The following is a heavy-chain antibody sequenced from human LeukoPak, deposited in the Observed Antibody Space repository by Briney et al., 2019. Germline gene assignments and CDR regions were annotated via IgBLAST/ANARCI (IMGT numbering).Heavy chain of an antibody. CDR2: TKSKTDGGTT. CDR1: GFTFSNAW. V-gene: IGHV3-15*01. Sequence: GGSLRLSCAASGFTFSNAWMSWVRQAPGKGLEWVGRTKSKTDGGTTDYAAPVKGRFTISRDDSKNTLYLQMNSLKTEDTAVYYCTTWLIAVSPGGYYYYYYMDVWGKGTTVTISS. D-gene: IGHD6-19*01. J-gene: IGHJ6*03. CDR3: TTWLIAVSPGGYYYYYYMDV.